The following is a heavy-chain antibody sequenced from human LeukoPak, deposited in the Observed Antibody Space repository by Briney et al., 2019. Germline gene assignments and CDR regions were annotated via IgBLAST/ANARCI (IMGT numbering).Heavy chain of an antibody. Sequence: ASVKVSCKASGYTFTSYGISWARQAPGQGLEWMGWISAYNGNTNYAQKLQGRVTMTTDTSTSTAYMELRSLRSDDTAVYYCARDQSIGSRPQSYGMDVWGQGTTVTVSS. CDR3: ARDQSIGSRPQSYGMDV. D-gene: IGHD6-13*01. CDR2: ISAYNGNT. V-gene: IGHV1-18*01. J-gene: IGHJ6*02. CDR1: GYTFTSYG.